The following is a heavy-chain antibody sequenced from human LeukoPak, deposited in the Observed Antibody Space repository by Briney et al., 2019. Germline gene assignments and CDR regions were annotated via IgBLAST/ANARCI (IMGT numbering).Heavy chain of an antibody. CDR1: GGSISSSSYY. Sequence: SETLSLTCTVSGGSISSSSYYWGWIRQPPGKGLEWIGSIYYSGSTYYNPSLKSRVTISVDTSKNQFSLKLSSVTAADTAVYYCATELIPSGYFDYWGQGTLVTVSS. CDR2: IYYSGST. D-gene: IGHD3-10*01. V-gene: IGHV4-39*01. CDR3: ATELIPSGYFDY. J-gene: IGHJ4*02.